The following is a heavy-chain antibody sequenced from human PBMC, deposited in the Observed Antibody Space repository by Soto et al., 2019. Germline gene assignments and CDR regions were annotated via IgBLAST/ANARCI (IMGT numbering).Heavy chain of an antibody. Sequence: GGSLRLSCAASGFTFSSYAMSWVRQAPGKGLEWVPAISGSGGSTYYADSVKGRFTISRDNSKNTLYLQMNSLRAEDTAVYYCAKDQGYCSSTSCYVYYYYGMDVWGQGTTVTVSS. CDR2: ISGSGGST. D-gene: IGHD2-2*01. CDR1: GFTFSSYA. CDR3: AKDQGYCSSTSCYVYYYYGMDV. J-gene: IGHJ6*02. V-gene: IGHV3-23*01.